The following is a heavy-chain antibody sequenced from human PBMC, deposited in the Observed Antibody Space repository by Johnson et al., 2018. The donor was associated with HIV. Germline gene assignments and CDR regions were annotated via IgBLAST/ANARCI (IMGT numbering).Heavy chain of an antibody. CDR2: MRYDGSNK. CDR1: GFTFSSYG. V-gene: IGHV3-30*02. D-gene: IGHD3-10*01. CDR3: AQDSITMELGALDI. J-gene: IGHJ3*02. Sequence: QMMLVESGGGVVQPGGSLRLSCAASGFTFSSYGMHWVRQAPGKGLEWVAFMRYDGSNKYYADSVKGRFTISRDNSKNKLYLQMSRLSAEDTAVYYCAQDSITMELGALDIWGQWTMVTVSS.